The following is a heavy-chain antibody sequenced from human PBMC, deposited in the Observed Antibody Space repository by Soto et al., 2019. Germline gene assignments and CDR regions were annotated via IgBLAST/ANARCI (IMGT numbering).Heavy chain of an antibody. CDR1: GYTFTSYG. CDR3: ARGRYWEY. D-gene: IGHD2-8*02. CDR2: ISAHNGNT. V-gene: IGHV1-18*01. Sequence: QAHLVQSGAEVKKPGASVKVSCKASGYTFTSYGITWVRQAPGQGLEWMGWISAHNGNTDYAPKLQGRVIVTRDTSTSTAYMELRSRISDDTAVYYCARGRYWEYWCQGARVTVSS. J-gene: IGHJ4*02.